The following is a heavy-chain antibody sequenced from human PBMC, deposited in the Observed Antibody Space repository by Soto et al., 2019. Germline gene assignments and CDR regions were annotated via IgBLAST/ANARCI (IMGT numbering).Heavy chain of an antibody. CDR2: ISGIGSNP. V-gene: IGHV3-23*01. D-gene: IGHD4-17*01. Sequence: EVQVLESGGGLVQPGGSLRLSCAASGFTFSSYAMSWVRQAPGQGLEWVSAISGIGSNPYYADSVKGRFTISRDNSKNTLYLQMDSLRADDTALYYCAKTASMTIRNGFDHWGQGTLVTVSS. CDR1: GFTFSSYA. CDR3: AKTASMTIRNGFDH. J-gene: IGHJ4*02.